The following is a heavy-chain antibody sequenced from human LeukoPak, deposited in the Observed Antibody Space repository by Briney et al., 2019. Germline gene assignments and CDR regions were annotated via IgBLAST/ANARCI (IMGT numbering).Heavy chain of an antibody. V-gene: IGHV3-9*01. CDR3: AKDAGVSGYSGYIDY. J-gene: IGHJ4*02. CDR1: GFSFDEYA. D-gene: IGHD5-12*01. CDR2: ISYNSGTI. Sequence: GGSLRLSCAASGFSFDEYAMYWVRQAPGKGLEWVSGISYNSGTIGYADSVKGRFTISRDNARNSLYLQMNSLRPEDTALYYCAKDAGVSGYSGYIDYWGQGTLVTVSP.